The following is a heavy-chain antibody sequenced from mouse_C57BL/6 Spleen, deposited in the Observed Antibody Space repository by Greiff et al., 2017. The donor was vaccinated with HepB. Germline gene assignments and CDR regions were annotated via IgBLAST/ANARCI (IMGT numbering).Heavy chain of an antibody. CDR3: ATDGSSIYAMDY. J-gene: IGHJ4*01. CDR1: GYTFTTYP. CDR2: FHPYNDDT. V-gene: IGHV1-47*01. Sequence: QVQLKESGAELVKPGASVKMSCKASGYTFTTYPIEWMKQNHGKSLEWIGNFHPYNDDTKYNEKFKGKATLTVEKSSSTVYLALSRLTSDDSAVYYCATDGSSIYAMDYWGQGTSVTVSS. D-gene: IGHD1-1*01.